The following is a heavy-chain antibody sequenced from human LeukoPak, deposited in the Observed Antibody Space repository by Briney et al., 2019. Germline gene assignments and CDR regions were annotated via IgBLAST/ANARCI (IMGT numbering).Heavy chain of an antibody. V-gene: IGHV3-20*04. CDR2: INWNGDSR. CDR3: AKDIVGAFDY. Sequence: PGGSLRLSCTASGFKFDDYGMTWVRQAPGKGLEWVSDINWNGDSRGYADSVKGRFTISRDNSKNTLYLQMNSLRAGDTAVYYCAKDIVGAFDYWGQGTLVTVSS. J-gene: IGHJ4*02. D-gene: IGHD1-26*01. CDR1: GFKFDDYG.